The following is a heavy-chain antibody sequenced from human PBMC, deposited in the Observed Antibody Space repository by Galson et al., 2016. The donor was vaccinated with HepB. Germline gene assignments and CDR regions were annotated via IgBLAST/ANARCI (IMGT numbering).Heavy chain of an antibody. J-gene: IGHJ4*02. V-gene: IGHV2-5*02. CDR1: GFSLSSAAVG. D-gene: IGHD4-23*01. CDR2: IYWDDNK. CDR3: AHGGGGLFDH. Sequence: PALVKPTQTLTLTCTFSGFSLSSAAVGVGWVRQAPGKAPEWLAFIYWDDNKYYSPSLTSRLTITKDTSKNQVVLTMTNMDPVDTGTYYCAHGGGGLFDHWGPGTLVTVSS.